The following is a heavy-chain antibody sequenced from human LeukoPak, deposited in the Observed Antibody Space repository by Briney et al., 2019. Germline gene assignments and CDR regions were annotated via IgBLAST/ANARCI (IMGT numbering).Heavy chain of an antibody. D-gene: IGHD6-13*01. CDR1: GSTFSYYS. Sequence: GGSLRLSCAASGSTFSYYSMNWVRQAPGRGLEWVSCISSSSSRIFYSDSVRGRFTISRDNAKNLLYLHMNSLRVEDTAVLYCAEVDREDHSSSPVPYYTYYMNLWGKGTTVTVSS. V-gene: IGHV3-21*01. CDR3: AEVDREDHSSSPVPYYTYYMNL. J-gene: IGHJ6*03. CDR2: ISSSSSRI.